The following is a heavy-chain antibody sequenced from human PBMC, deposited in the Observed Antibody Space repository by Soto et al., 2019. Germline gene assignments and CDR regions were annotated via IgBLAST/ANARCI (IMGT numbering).Heavy chain of an antibody. Sequence: EVQLVESGGGLVQPGGSLRLSCVASGFTFSTDSMNWVRQAPGKGLEWVAHISTSGATRYYADSVKGRFTISRDNAKTTLYLQMYSLRNEDTDVYYCARFFGSGFDDWGQGTLVTVSS. V-gene: IGHV3-48*02. J-gene: IGHJ4*02. CDR3: ARFFGSGFDD. CDR1: GFTFSTDS. D-gene: IGHD6-19*01. CDR2: ISTSGATR.